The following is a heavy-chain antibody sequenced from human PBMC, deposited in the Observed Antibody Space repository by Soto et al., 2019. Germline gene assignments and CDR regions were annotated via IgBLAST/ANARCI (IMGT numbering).Heavy chain of an antibody. J-gene: IGHJ4*02. CDR1: GGSISSSSYY. CDR2: IYYSGST. CDR3: ARLRIFGVADGVFDY. V-gene: IGHV4-39*01. Sequence: PSETLSLTCTVSGGSISSSSYYWGWIRQPPGKGLEWIGSIYYSGSTYYNPSLKSRVTISVDASKNQFSLKLSSVTAADTAVYYCARLRIFGVADGVFDYWGQGTLVTVSS. D-gene: IGHD3-3*01.